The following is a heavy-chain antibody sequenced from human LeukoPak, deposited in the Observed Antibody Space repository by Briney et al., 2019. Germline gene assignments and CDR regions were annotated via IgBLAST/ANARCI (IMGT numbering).Heavy chain of an antibody. V-gene: IGHV1-8*03. CDR1: GYTFTSYD. CDR2: MNPNSGNT. CDR3: ARGRGGMVANSPYCYYYMDV. D-gene: IGHD5-12*01. J-gene: IGHJ6*03. Sequence: ASVKVSCKASGYTFTSYDINWVRQATGQGLEWMGWMNPNSGNTGYAQKFQGRVTITRNTSISTAYMELSSLRSEDTAVYYCARGRGGMVANSPYCYYYMDVWGKGTTVTVSS.